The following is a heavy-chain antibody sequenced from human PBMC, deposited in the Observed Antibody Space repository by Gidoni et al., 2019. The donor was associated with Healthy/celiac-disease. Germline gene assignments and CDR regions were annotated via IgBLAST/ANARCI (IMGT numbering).Heavy chain of an antibody. J-gene: IGHJ6*03. CDR3: SRSLVVVASTTYYYYYYMDV. CDR2: IVPSDSYT. D-gene: IGHD2-15*01. V-gene: IGHV5-10-1*03. Sequence: EVQLVQSGAEVKKPGESLMISGTGSGYSCTSYGLSWERQMPGKGLEWMGRIVPSDSYTNYSPSFQSHRTISADKSISTAFLQWSSLKASDTAMYYCSRSLVVVASTTYYYYYYMDVWGKGTTVTVSS. CDR1: GYSCTSYG.